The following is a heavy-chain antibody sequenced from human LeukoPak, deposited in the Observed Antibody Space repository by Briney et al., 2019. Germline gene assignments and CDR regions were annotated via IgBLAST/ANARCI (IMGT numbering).Heavy chain of an antibody. J-gene: IGHJ4*02. CDR2: LYSDGNT. D-gene: IGHD1-14*01. CDR1: GFAVITND. V-gene: IGHV3-53*01. CDR3: ARGVEPLAANTLAY. Sequence: PGGSLRLSCAASGFAVITNDMTWVRQAPGKGLEWVSVLYSDGNTKYADSVQGRFTISRDNSKNTLYLEMNSLSPDDTAVYYCARGVEPLAANTLAYWRQETLVTVSS.